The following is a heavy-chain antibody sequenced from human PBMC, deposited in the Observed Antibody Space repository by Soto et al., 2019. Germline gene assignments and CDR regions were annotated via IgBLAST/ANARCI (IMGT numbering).Heavy chain of an antibody. D-gene: IGHD5-18*01. V-gene: IGHV3-33*06. CDR1: RFTFSNYG. CDR2: IWYDGSYK. CDR3: AKDEGRYTYGLRDC. J-gene: IGHJ4*02. Sequence: GGSLRLSCAASRFTFSNYGMHWVRQAPGKGLEWVAVIWYDGSYKYYADSVKGRFTISRDNSRTTLYLQMNSLRAEDTAVYYCAKDEGRYTYGLRDCWGQGTLVTVSS.